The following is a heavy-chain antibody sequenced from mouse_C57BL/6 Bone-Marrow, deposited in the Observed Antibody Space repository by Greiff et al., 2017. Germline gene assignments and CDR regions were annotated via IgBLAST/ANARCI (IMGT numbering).Heavy chain of an antibody. CDR1: GYTFTSYG. V-gene: IGHV1-81*01. CDR3: ARERTMVTTGCHYFDY. J-gene: IGHJ2*01. CDR2: IYPRSGNT. D-gene: IGHD2-2*01. Sequence: VQLQQSGAELARPGASVKLSCKASGYTFTSYGISWVKQRTGQGLEWIGEIYPRSGNTYYNEKFKGKATLTADKSSSTAYMELRSLTSEDAAVYFCARERTMVTTGCHYFDYWGQGTTLTVSS.